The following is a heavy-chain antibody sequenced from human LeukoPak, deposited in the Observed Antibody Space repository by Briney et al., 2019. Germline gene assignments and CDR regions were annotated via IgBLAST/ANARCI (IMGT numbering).Heavy chain of an antibody. J-gene: IGHJ2*01. V-gene: IGHV4-30-4*08. D-gene: IGHD6-19*01. CDR2: IYYSGST. CDR3: ARRDGWYGSSGVDWYFDL. CDR1: GGSISSGDYY. Sequence: SQTLSLTCTVSGGSISSGDYYWSWIRQPPGTGLEWIGYIYYSGSTYYNPSLKSRVTISVDTSKNQFSLKLSSVTAADTAVYYCARRDGWYGSSGVDWYFDLWGRGTLVTVSS.